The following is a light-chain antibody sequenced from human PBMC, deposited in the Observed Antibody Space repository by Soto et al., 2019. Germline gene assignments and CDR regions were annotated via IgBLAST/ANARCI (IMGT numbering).Light chain of an antibody. J-gene: IGLJ1*01. CDR3: SSYTSSNNYV. V-gene: IGLV2-18*02. CDR2: EVS. CDR1: SSDVGSYNR. Sequence: QSALTQPPSVSGSPGQSVTISCTGTSSDVGSYNRVSWYQQPLGTAPKLMIYEVSNRPSGVPDRFSGSKSGNTASLTISGLQAEDEAEYYCSSYTSSNNYVFGTGTKLTVL.